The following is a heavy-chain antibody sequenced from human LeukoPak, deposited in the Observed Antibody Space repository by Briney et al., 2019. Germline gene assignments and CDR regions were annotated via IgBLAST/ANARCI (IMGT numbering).Heavy chain of an antibody. CDR1: GGSISSSNW. J-gene: IGHJ6*03. D-gene: IGHD4-17*01. CDR2: IYHSGST. CDR3: ARDGTFYGESAPYIFYYMDV. V-gene: IGHV4-4*02. Sequence: SGTLSLTCAVSGGSISSSNWWSWVRQPPGKGLEWIGQIYHSGSTNYNPSLKSRVTISVDKSKNQFSLKLSSVTAADTAVYYCARDGTFYGESAPYIFYYMDVWGKGTTVTVSS.